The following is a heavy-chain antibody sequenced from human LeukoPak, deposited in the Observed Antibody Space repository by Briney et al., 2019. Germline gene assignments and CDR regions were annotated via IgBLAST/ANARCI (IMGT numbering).Heavy chain of an antibody. J-gene: IGHJ4*02. D-gene: IGHD6-19*01. CDR2: IYYSGST. CDR3: ARGIAVADYYFDY. V-gene: IGHV4-59*01. CDR1: GGSISSYY. Sequence: SGPTLVKPSETLSLTCTVSGGSISSYYWSWIRQPPGKGLEWIGYIYYSGSTNYNHSLQSRGTISGDTSKNQVSLKLSSVTAADTAVYYCARGIAVADYYFDYWGRGTGVTVSS.